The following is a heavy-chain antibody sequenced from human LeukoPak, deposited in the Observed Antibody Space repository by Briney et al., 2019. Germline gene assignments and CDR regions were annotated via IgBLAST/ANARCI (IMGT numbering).Heavy chain of an antibody. D-gene: IGHD3-10*01. CDR3: ARGGSGSSKSKIYYFDY. V-gene: IGHV1-8*01. CDR2: MNPNSGNT. Sequence: ASVKVSCKASGYTFTSYDINWVRQATGQGLEWMGWMNPNSGNTGYAQKLQGRVTMTRNTSISTAYMELSSLRSEDTAVYYCARGGSGSSKSKIYYFDYWGQGTLVTVSS. CDR1: GYTFTSYD. J-gene: IGHJ4*02.